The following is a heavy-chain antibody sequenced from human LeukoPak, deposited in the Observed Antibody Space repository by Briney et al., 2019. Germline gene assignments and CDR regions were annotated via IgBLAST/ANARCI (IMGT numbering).Heavy chain of an antibody. CDR3: ARCRDGLMEDY. Sequence: PSETRSLPCTVSGDSVSSGNYYWIWIRQPPGKGLEWIGYIYYSESTNYNPSLKSRVAISVDTSKNQFSLKLSSVTAADTAVYYCARCRDGLMEDYWGERTLVTVSS. CDR1: GDSVSSGNYY. J-gene: IGHJ4*02. V-gene: IGHV4-61*01. D-gene: IGHD5-24*01. CDR2: IYYSEST.